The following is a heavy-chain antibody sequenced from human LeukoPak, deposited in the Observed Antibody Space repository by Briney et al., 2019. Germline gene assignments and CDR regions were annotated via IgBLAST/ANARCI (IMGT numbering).Heavy chain of an antibody. CDR1: GFTFINAW. CDR2: IKSKADGGTT. Sequence: GGSLRLSCEASGFTFINAWMSWVRQAPGKGPEWVGRIKSKADGGTTDYAAPVKDRFTISRDDSKSIAYLQMSSLKTEDTAVYYCTREGRYVWGSYRPEGDFDYWGQGTLVTVSS. V-gene: IGHV3-15*01. D-gene: IGHD3-16*02. J-gene: IGHJ4*02. CDR3: TREGRYVWGSYRPEGDFDY.